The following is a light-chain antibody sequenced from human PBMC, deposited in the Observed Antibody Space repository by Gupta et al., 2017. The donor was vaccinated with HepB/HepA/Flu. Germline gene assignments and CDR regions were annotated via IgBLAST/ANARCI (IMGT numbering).Light chain of an antibody. V-gene: IGKV3-20*01. Sequence: EIVLTQSPGTLSLSPGERATLSCRASQYVSSTYLAWYQQRPGQAPRLLIYSASNRATGIPDRFSGSGSGTDFTLTISRLEPEDFAVYYCHHEGSSSWTFGQGTEVEIK. CDR3: HHEGSSSWT. J-gene: IGKJ1*01. CDR1: QYVSSTY. CDR2: SAS.